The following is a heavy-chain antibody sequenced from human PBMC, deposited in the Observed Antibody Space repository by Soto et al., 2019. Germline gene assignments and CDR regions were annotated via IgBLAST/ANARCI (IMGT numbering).Heavy chain of an antibody. CDR3: TRHGFDDSSSSGLGDAFDI. CDR1: GFTFSGSA. Sequence: GGSLRLSCAASGFTFSGSAMHWVRQASGKGLEWVGRIRSKANSYATAYAASVKGRFTISRDDSKNTAYLQMNSLKTEDTAVYYCTRHGFDDSSSSGLGDAFDIWGQGTMVTVSS. J-gene: IGHJ3*02. D-gene: IGHD6-6*01. V-gene: IGHV3-73*01. CDR2: IRSKANSYAT.